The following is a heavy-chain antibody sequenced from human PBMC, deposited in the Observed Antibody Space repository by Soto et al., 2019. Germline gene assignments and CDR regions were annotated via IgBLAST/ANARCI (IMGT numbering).Heavy chain of an antibody. CDR2: VNPSGGHT. Sequence: QVQLMQSGAEVKKPGASVKVSCKASGDTFTDYYIHWVRQAPGQGLEWMGTVNPSGGHTTYAKHVLGRGTMTRDTSTSTLYMDLTSLTSDDTAIYYCARGGHVVVVTAALDYWGQGTLVTVSS. J-gene: IGHJ4*02. CDR3: ARGGHVVVVTAALDY. D-gene: IGHD2-21*02. V-gene: IGHV1-46*01. CDR1: GDTFTDYY.